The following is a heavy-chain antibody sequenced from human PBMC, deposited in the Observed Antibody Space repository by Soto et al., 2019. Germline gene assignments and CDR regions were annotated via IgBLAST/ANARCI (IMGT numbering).Heavy chain of an antibody. CDR2: ISAYNGNT. J-gene: IGHJ4*02. V-gene: IGHV1-18*01. D-gene: IGHD6-13*01. CDR3: TRETSIAAADY. CDR1: DYTFTSYG. Sequence: QVQLVQSGAEVKKPGASVKVSCKASDYTFTSYGISWVRQAPGQGLEWMGWISAYNGNTNDTQKLQGRVTMNTDTSTSTAYMELRRLRSDDTAVYYSTRETSIAAADYWVQGTLVTVSS.